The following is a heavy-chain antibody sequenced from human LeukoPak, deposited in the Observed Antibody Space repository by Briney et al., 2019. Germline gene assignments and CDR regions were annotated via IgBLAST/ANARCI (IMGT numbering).Heavy chain of an antibody. CDR2: MNPNSGNT. Sequence: GASVKVSCKASGYTFTSYAISWVRQAPGQGLEWMGWMNPNSGNTGYAQKCQGRVTMTRNTSITTAYMELSSLRSEDTAVYYCARGFTSSSWYRYYYYGMDVWGQGTTVTVSS. CDR3: ARGFTSSSWYRYYYYGMDV. V-gene: IGHV1-8*02. D-gene: IGHD6-13*01. CDR1: GYTFTSYA. J-gene: IGHJ6*02.